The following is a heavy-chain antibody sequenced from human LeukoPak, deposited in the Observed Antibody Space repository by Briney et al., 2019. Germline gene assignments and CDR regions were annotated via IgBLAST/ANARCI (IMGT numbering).Heavy chain of an antibody. CDR2: INAGNGNT. Sequence: ASVKVSCKASGYTFTSYAMHWVRQAPGQRLEWMGWINAGNGNTKYSQKFQGRVTITRDTSASTAYMELSSLRSEDTAVYYCARDQGTHSSGSTGFDYWGQGTLVTVSS. D-gene: IGHD6-19*01. CDR3: ARDQGTHSSGSTGFDY. CDR1: GYTFTSYA. J-gene: IGHJ4*02. V-gene: IGHV1-3*01.